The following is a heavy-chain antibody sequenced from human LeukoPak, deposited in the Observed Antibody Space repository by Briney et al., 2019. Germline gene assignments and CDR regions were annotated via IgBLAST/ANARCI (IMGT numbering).Heavy chain of an antibody. Sequence: SSETLSLTCAVSGGSISSSNWWSWVRQPPGKGLEWIGEIYHSGGTNYNPSLKSRVTISVDKSKNQFSLKLSSVTAADTAVYYCASQTYYYDSSGYYRYWYFDLWGRGTLVTVSS. V-gene: IGHV4-4*02. CDR3: ASQTYYYDSSGYYRYWYFDL. CDR1: GGSISSSNW. J-gene: IGHJ2*01. CDR2: IYHSGGT. D-gene: IGHD3-22*01.